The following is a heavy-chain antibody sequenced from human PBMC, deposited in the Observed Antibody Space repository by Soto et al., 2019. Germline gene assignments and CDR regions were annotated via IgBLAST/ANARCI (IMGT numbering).Heavy chain of an antibody. CDR2: INAGNGNT. Sequence: QVQLVQSGAEVKKPGASVKVSCKASGYTFTSYAMHWVRQAPGQRLEWMGWINAGNGNTKYSQKFQGRVTITRDTAAVTAYMELSSLRSDDTVVYYCARGMGDYYGSGSYSGWFDHWGQGTLVTVSS. J-gene: IGHJ5*02. CDR1: GYTFTSYA. V-gene: IGHV1-3*01. CDR3: ARGMGDYYGSGSYSGWFDH. D-gene: IGHD3-10*01.